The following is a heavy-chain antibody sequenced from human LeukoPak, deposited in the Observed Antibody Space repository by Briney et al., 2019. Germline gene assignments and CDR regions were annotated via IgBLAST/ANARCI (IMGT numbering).Heavy chain of an antibody. J-gene: IGHJ4*02. CDR2: IDHSGST. CDR3: ARGPLGYCSSTSCHGPDY. CDR1: GESFSGFY. Sequence: SETLSLTCAVYGESFSGFYWSWIRQPPGKGLEWIGEIDHSGSTNYNPSLKSQVTISVDTSKNQFSLRLSSVTAADTAVYYCARGPLGYCSSTSCHGPDYWGQGTLVTVSS. V-gene: IGHV4-34*01. D-gene: IGHD2-2*01.